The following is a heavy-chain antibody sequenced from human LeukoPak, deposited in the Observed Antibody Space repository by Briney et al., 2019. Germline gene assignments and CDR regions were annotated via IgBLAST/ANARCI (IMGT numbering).Heavy chain of an antibody. V-gene: IGHV3-66*01. CDR1: GFTVSSNY. Sequence: GGSLRLSCAVSGFTVSSNYMSWDRQAPGKGLEWVSVIYSGGSTYYADSVKGRFTIPRDNSKNTLYLQMNSLRAEDTAVYYCYSMIVVEIRVINDYWGQGTLVTVSS. J-gene: IGHJ4*02. CDR3: YSMIVVEIRVINDY. CDR2: IYSGGST. D-gene: IGHD3-22*01.